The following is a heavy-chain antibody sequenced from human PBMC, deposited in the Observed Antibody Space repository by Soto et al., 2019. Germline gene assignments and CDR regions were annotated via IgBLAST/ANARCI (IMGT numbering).Heavy chain of an antibody. D-gene: IGHD2-15*01. CDR1: GYTFISYA. CDR3: ARELQGLYYFDY. CDR2: INAGNGNT. J-gene: IGHJ4*02. Sequence: QVQVVQSGAEVKKPGASVKVSCKASGYTFISYAIHWVRQAPGQRLEWMGWINAGNGNTKYSQKFQGRVTITRDTSASTAYMELTSLRSEGTAVYYCARELQGLYYFDYWGQGTLVTVSS. V-gene: IGHV1-3*01.